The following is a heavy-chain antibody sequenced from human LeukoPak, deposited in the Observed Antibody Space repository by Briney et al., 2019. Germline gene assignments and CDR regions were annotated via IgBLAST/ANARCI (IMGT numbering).Heavy chain of an antibody. CDR2: ISAYNGNT. Sequence: QVLEWMGWISAYNGNTNYAQKLQGRVTMTTDTSTSTAYMELRSLRSDDTAVYYCARDPHDSSGYYYGETDYWGQGTLVTVSS. CDR3: ARDPHDSSGYYYGETDY. D-gene: IGHD3-22*01. V-gene: IGHV1-18*01. J-gene: IGHJ4*02.